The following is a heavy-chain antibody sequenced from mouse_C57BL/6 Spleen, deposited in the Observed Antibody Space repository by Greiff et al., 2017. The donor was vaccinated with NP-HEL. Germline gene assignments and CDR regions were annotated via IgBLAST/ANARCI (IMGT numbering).Heavy chain of an antibody. CDR3: ASSTMVTTRRVYYAMDY. Sequence: EVKLMESGPELVKPGASVKMSCKASGYTFTSYVMHWVKQKPGQGLEWIGYINPYNDGTKYNEKFKGKATLTSDKSSSTAYMELSSLTSEDSAVYYCASSTMVTTRRVYYAMDYWGQGTSVTVSS. J-gene: IGHJ4*01. V-gene: IGHV1-14*01. CDR2: INPYNDGT. CDR1: GYTFTSYV. D-gene: IGHD2-2*01.